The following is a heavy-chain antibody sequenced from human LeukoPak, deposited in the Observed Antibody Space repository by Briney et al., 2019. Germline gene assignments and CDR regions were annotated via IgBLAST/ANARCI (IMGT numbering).Heavy chain of an antibody. CDR2: IKQDGSEK. CDR3: ARDPWVGEYGAFDI. V-gene: IGHV3-7*01. D-gene: IGHD3-10*01. Sequence: QSGGSLRLSCAASGFSFSTSAMTWVRQAPGKGLEWVANIKQDGSEKNYLDSVKGRFTISRDNAKNSLYLQMSSLRAEDTALYYCARDPWVGEYGAFDIWSQGTMVTVSS. J-gene: IGHJ3*02. CDR1: GFSFSTSA.